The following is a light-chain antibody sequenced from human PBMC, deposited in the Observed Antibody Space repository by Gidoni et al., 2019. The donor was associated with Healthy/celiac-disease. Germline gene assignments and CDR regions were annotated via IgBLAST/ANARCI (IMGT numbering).Light chain of an antibody. CDR1: QSVLSSSNNKNY. Sequence: DIVMTQSPDSLAVSLGERATINCKSSQSVLSSSNNKNYLAWYQQKPGQPPKLLIYWASTRESGVPDRFSGSGSGTDFTLTISSLQAEDVAVYYCQQYYSTPLTFGGGIKVEIK. J-gene: IGKJ4*01. CDR2: WAS. V-gene: IGKV4-1*01. CDR3: QQYYSTPLT.